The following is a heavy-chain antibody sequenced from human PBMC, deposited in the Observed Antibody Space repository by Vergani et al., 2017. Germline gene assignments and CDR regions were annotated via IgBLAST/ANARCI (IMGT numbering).Heavy chain of an antibody. Sequence: QVQLVESGGGVVQPGRSLRLPCAASGFTFSSYGMHWVRPAPGKGLEWVVVIWYDGSNKYYADSVKGRFTISSDRSKNTLYLQMNRLRAEDTAVYYCAKEAVSGPVLRFLEWLLYFDYWGQGTLVTVSS. D-gene: IGHD3-3*01. J-gene: IGHJ4*02. CDR1: GFTFSSYG. CDR3: AKEAVSGPVLRFLEWLLYFDY. V-gene: IGHV3-33*03. CDR2: IWYDGSNK.